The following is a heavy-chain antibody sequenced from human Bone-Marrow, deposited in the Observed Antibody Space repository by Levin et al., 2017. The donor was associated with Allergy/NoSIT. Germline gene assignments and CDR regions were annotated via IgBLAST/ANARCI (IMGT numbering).Heavy chain of an antibody. D-gene: IGHD3-16*01. V-gene: IGHV1-69*08. CDR2: IMPTYGTT. CDR1: GVILSSQT. Sequence: KISCTASGVILSSQTISWVRQAPGQRLEWMGRIMPTYGTTKYAQKFQDRITITADTSTNAVDMELRSLTSEDTALYFCARSRAATALRFDYWGQGSLVTVSS. CDR3: ARSRAATALRFDY. J-gene: IGHJ4*02.